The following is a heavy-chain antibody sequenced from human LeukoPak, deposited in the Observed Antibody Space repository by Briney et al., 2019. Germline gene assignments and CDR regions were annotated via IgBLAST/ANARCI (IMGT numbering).Heavy chain of an antibody. CDR2: IIPIFGTA. J-gene: IGHJ4*02. CDR1: GFTFSSYA. CDR3: ARDALKNAVAGTSNLDY. D-gene: IGHD6-19*01. V-gene: IGHV1-69*01. Sequence: GGSLRLSCAASGFTFSSYAISWVRQAPGQGLEWMGGIIPIFGTANYAQKFQGRVTITADESASTAYMELSSLRSEDTAVYYCARDALKNAVAGTSNLDYWGQGTLVTVSS.